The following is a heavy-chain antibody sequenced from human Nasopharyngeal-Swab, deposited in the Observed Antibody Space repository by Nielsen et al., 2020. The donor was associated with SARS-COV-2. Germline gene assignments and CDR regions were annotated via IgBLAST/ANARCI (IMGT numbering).Heavy chain of an antibody. CDR1: GFTVSTNY. Sequence: GESLKISCAASGFTVSTNYMSWVRQAPGKGLEWVSVIYSGGSTYYADSVKGRFTISRDNAKNSLHLQMDSLRAEDTAVYYCAREVIIDSWGQGTLVTVSS. CDR3: AREVIIDS. J-gene: IGHJ4*02. D-gene: IGHD3-10*01. V-gene: IGHV3-53*01. CDR2: IYSGGST.